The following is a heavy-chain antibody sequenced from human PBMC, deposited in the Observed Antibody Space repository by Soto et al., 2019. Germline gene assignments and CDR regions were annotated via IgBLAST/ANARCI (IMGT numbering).Heavy chain of an antibody. CDR1: GGSISSGGYY. J-gene: IGHJ5*02. Sequence: SETLSLTCTVSGGSISSGGYYWSWIRQHPGKGLEWIGYIYYSGSTYYNPSLKSRVTISVDTSKNQFSLKLSSVTAADTAVYYCARNGGDTAMGVNWFDPWGEGTLVTVSS. CDR2: IYYSGST. D-gene: IGHD5-18*01. CDR3: ARNGGDTAMGVNWFDP. V-gene: IGHV4-31*03.